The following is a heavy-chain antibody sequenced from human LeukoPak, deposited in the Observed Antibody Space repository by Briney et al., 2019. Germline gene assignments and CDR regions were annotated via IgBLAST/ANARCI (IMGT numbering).Heavy chain of an antibody. V-gene: IGHV3-23*01. D-gene: IGHD6-19*01. CDR2: IDASGGST. J-gene: IGHJ5*02. CDR1: GFSFGSYA. Sequence: GGSLRLSCAASGFSFGSYAMTWVRQAPGKGLEWVSSIDASGGSTYYADSVKGRFTISRDNSKNTFYLQMNTLRADDTAVYYCAKGSGSGWYGWFAPWGQGTLVTVSS. CDR3: AKGSGSGWYGWFAP.